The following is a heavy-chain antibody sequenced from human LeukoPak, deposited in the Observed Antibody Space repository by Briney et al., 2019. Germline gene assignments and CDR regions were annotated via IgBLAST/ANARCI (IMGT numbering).Heavy chain of an antibody. CDR1: GFTFRNYV. J-gene: IGHJ4*02. Sequence: GGSLRLSCAASGFTFRNYVIHWVRQAPGKGLEWVAVTSSDLNEKLYADSVKGRFTISRDNSRSTLYLQMNSLRPEDTAIYYCAREGYYGSGSPPSLYFDYWGQGTLVTVSS. CDR2: TSSDLNEK. V-gene: IGHV3-30-3*01. CDR3: AREGYYGSGSPPSLYFDY. D-gene: IGHD3-10*01.